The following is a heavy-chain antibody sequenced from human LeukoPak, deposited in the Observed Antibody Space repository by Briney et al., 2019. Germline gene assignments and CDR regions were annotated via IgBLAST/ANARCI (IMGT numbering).Heavy chain of an antibody. Sequence: PEGSLRLSCAASGFTFSSYSMNWVRQAPGKGLEWVSYISSSSSTIYYADSVKGRFTISRDNAKNSLYLQMNSLRAEDTAVYYCARGPRTPVFDFRRGYNWFVPWGLGTLVSDPS. V-gene: IGHV3-48*04. CDR3: ARGPRTPVFDFRRGYNWFVP. J-gene: IGHJ5*02. D-gene: IGHD3-3*01. CDR2: ISSSSSTI. CDR1: GFTFSSYS.